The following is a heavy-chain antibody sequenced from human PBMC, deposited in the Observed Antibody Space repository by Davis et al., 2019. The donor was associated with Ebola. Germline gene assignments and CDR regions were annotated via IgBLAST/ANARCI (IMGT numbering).Heavy chain of an antibody. J-gene: IGHJ4*02. CDR1: GGTFSSYA. CDR2: IIPIFGTA. CDR3: ARSLSMIVVAEYFDY. Sequence: SVKVSCKASGGTFSSYAISWVRQAPGQGLEWMGGIIPIFGTANYAQKFQGRVTITADESTSTAYMELSSLRSEDTAVYYCARSLSMIVVAEYFDYWGQGTLVTVSS. V-gene: IGHV1-69*13. D-gene: IGHD3-22*01.